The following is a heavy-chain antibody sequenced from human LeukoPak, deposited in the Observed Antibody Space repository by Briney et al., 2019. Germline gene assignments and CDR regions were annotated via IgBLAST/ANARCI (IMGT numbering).Heavy chain of an antibody. J-gene: IGHJ2*01. Sequence: ASVKVSCKASGYTFASYYMHWVRQAPGQGLEWMGIINPSGGSTSYAQKFQGRVTMTRDTSTSTVYMELSSLRSEDTAVYYCAREVATINRYFDLWGRGTLVTVSS. CDR2: INPSGGST. CDR1: GYTFASYY. CDR3: AREVATINRYFDL. V-gene: IGHV1-46*01. D-gene: IGHD5-24*01.